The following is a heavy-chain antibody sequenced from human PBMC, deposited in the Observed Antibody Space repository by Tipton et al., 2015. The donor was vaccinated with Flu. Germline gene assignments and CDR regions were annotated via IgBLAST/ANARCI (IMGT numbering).Heavy chain of an antibody. CDR3: ARGLGEYSNMYYYYYYMDV. J-gene: IGHJ6*03. V-gene: IGHV4-59*01. Sequence: TLSLTCTVSGGSISTYYWSWIRQPPGKGLEWIGYIYYSGSTNYNPSLKSRVTISVDTSKNQFSLKLSSVTAADTAVYYCARGLGEYSNMYYYYYYMDVWGKGTTVTVSS. CDR1: GGSISTYY. D-gene: IGHD3-16*01. CDR2: IYYSGST.